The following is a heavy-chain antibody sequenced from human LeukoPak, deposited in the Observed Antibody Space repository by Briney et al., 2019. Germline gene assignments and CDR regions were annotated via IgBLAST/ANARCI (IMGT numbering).Heavy chain of an antibody. J-gene: IGHJ4*02. Sequence: GASVKVSCEASGYTFTGQYMHWVRQAPGQGLEWMGWINPNTGGTNYAQKLQGRVTMTRDTTISTAYMELSRLTSDDTAIYYCATYSRYSSSPPFDYWGQGTLVTVSS. V-gene: IGHV1-2*02. CDR1: GYTFTGQY. CDR3: ATYSRYSSSPPFDY. D-gene: IGHD6-6*01. CDR2: INPNTGGT.